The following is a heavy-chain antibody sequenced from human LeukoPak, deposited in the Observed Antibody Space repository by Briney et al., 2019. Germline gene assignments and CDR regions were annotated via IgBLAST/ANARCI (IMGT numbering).Heavy chain of an antibody. CDR1: GFTFSNYY. Sequence: GGSLRPSCAASGFTFSNYYMSWVRQAPGKGLEWVANIKHDGSEKYYVDSVKGRFTISRDNADNSLYLQMSSLRAEDTALYYCTRSNCGGDCYLGFDYWGQGTLVTVSS. V-gene: IGHV3-7*01. J-gene: IGHJ4*02. CDR3: TRSNCGGDCYLGFDY. D-gene: IGHD2-21*02. CDR2: IKHDGSEK.